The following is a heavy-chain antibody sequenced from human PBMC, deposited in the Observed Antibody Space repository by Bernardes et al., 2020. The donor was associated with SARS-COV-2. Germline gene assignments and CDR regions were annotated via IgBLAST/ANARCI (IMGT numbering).Heavy chain of an antibody. CDR3: ARDTPDHFGRVIFPSLYGMDV. D-gene: IGHD3-3*01. J-gene: IGHJ6*02. CDR1: GFTFSSYF. V-gene: IGHV3-21*01. CDR2: ISSTRRYI. Sequence: GGSLRLSCAASGFTFSSYFMTWVRQAPGKGLEWVSSISSTRRYIYYTDSVQGRFTISRDNAKNSLYLQMNSLRAEDTAVYYCARDTPDHFGRVIFPSLYGMDVWGQGTTVTVSS.